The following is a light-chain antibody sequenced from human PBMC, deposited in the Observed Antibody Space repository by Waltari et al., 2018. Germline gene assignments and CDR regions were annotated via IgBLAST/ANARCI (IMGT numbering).Light chain of an antibody. Sequence: QTVVTQEPSLSVSPGGTVTLTCALSPGPGASTSYPTWYQQTPGQPPRTLVYKGISRSSGVPDRFSGSILGNTAALTITGAQADDESDYYCSMYMGSGVWVFGGGTKLTVL. CDR1: PGPGASTSY. CDR3: SMYMGSGVWV. V-gene: IGLV8-61*01. CDR2: KGI. J-gene: IGLJ3*02.